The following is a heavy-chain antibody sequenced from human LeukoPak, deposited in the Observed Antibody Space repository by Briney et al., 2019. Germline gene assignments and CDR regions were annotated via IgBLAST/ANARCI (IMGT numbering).Heavy chain of an antibody. V-gene: IGHV3-43*01. Sequence: GGSLRLSCAASGFTFDDYTMHWVRQAPGKGLEWVSFISWDGGRRYFADSVKGRFTISRDNSKNSLYLQMNSLKTEDTALYYCAKGMGYYDSGAYYPLDHWGQGTLVTVSS. CDR1: GFTFDDYT. CDR3: AKGMGYYDSGAYYPLDH. J-gene: IGHJ4*02. CDR2: ISWDGGRR. D-gene: IGHD3-22*01.